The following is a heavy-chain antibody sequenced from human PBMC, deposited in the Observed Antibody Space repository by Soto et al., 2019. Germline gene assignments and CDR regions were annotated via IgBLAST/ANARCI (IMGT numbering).Heavy chain of an antibody. V-gene: IGHV1-69*12. J-gene: IGHJ3*02. CDR1: GGTFSTSS. D-gene: IGHD1-26*01. Sequence: QAHLVQSGAEVKKPGSSVKVSCKASGGTFSTSSINWVRQAPGQGLEWMGGILPIFGTADYAQRFLGRVTLTADASTSTDYMALRSLRSEDTAVYYCALGQELGGNSDGFDIWGQGTMVIVSS. CDR3: ALGQELGGNSDGFDI. CDR2: ILPIFGTA.